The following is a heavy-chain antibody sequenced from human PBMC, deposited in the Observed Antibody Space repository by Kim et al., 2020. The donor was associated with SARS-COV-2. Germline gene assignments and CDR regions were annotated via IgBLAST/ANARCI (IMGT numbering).Heavy chain of an antibody. CDR3: ARVTVVPAAIQPLMGTNYGMDV. Sequence: SVKVSRKASGGTFSSYAISWVRQAPGQGLEWMGGIIPIFGTANYAQKFQGRVTITADESTSTAYMELSSLRSEDTAVYYCARVTVVPAAIQPLMGTNYGMDVWGKETTVTVSS. J-gene: IGHJ6*04. CDR2: IIPIFGTA. D-gene: IGHD2-2*01. V-gene: IGHV1-69*13. CDR1: GGTFSSYA.